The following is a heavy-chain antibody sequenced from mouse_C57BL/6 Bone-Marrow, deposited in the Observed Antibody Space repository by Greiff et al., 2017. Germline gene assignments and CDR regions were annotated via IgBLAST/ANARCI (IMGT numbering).Heavy chain of an antibody. V-gene: IGHV7-3*01. J-gene: IGHJ1*03. Sequence: EVQGVESGGGLVQPGGSLSLSCAASGFTFTDYYMSWVRQPPGTALEWLGFIRHKANGYTTEYRASVKGRFTISRDNSQSILYLQLHALRSADGATYYCARDIYCGNSWYFDVWGTGATVTCSS. CDR3: ARDIYCGNSWYFDV. CDR1: GFTFTDYY. CDR2: IRHKANGYTT. D-gene: IGHD2-1*01.